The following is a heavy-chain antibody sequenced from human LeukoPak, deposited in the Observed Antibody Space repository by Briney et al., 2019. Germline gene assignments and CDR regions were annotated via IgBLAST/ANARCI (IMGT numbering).Heavy chain of an antibody. J-gene: IGHJ4*02. V-gene: IGHV4-39*01. CDR3: ARQNYDYVWGSYRPRGSYFDY. D-gene: IGHD3-16*02. CDR1: GGSISSYY. Sequence: SETLSLTCTVSGGSISSYYWGWIRQPPGKGLEWIGSIYYSGSTYYNPSLKSRVTISVDTSKNQFSLKLSSVTAADTAVYYCARQNYDYVWGSYRPRGSYFDYWGQGTLVTVSS. CDR2: IYYSGST.